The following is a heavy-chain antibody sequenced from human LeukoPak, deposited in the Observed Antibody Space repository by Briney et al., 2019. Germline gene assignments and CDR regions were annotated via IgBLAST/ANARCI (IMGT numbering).Heavy chain of an antibody. J-gene: IGHJ1*01. V-gene: IGHV4-34*01. CDR2: INHSGST. Sequence: SETLSLTCAVYGGSFSGYYWSWIRQPPGKGLEWIGEINHSGSTNHNPSLKSRVTISVDTSKNQFSLKLSSVTAADTAVYYCARSDSNLEYFQHWGQGTLVTVSS. CDR3: ARSDSNLEYFQH. D-gene: IGHD4-11*01. CDR1: GGSFSGYY.